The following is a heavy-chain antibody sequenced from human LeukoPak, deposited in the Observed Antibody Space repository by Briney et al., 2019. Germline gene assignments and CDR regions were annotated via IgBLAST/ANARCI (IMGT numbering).Heavy chain of an antibody. V-gene: IGHV4-61*02. J-gene: IGHJ5*02. Sequence: KPSETLSLTCTVSGGSISSGLYYWTWIRQPAGKGLEWIGRKYTTGATNYNPSLRGRVTISIDTSRNQFSLMLSSVTAADTAVYYCARDRGSSWYADITWFDPWGQGTLVTVSS. CDR3: ARDRGSSWYADITWFDP. CDR2: KYTTGAT. CDR1: GGSISSGLYY. D-gene: IGHD6-13*01.